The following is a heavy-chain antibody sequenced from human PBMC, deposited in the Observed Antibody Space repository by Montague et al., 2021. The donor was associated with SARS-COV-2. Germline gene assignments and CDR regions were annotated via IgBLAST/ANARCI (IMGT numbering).Heavy chain of an antibody. CDR2: TSPSGGT. CDR3: VRDLVGCSVGWFDP. V-gene: IGHV4-61*02. CDR1: GGSISGGTYH. Sequence: TLSLTCTVSGGSISGGTYHWSWIRQPAGKRLEWIGRTSPSGGTRYNPSLRGRVTISVDTSQHQFSLSLNSVTAEDTAVYYCVRDLVGCSVGWFDPWGQGTLVTVSS. J-gene: IGHJ5*02. D-gene: IGHD6-19*01.